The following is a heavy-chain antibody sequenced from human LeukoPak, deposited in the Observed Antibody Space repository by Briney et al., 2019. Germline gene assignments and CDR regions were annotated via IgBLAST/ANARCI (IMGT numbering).Heavy chain of an antibody. D-gene: IGHD1-1*01. Sequence: PSETLSLTCTVSGASISSSSYYWGWIRQPPGKGLEWIGSIYYSGSTYYNPSLKSRVTISVDTSKNQFSLKLSSVTAADTAVYYCARQRKERGPSYFDYWGQGTLVTVSS. V-gene: IGHV4-39*01. J-gene: IGHJ4*02. CDR2: IYYSGST. CDR1: GASISSSSYY. CDR3: ARQRKERGPSYFDY.